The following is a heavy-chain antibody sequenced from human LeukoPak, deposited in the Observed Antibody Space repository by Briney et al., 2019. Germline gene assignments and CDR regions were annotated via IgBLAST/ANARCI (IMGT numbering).Heavy chain of an antibody. V-gene: IGHV3-33*01. CDR2: VWYDGSNK. CDR3: ARDIGDIAGRNWFDP. CDR1: GFTFSTSG. D-gene: IGHD6-6*01. J-gene: IGHJ5*02. Sequence: GGSLRLSCAASGFTFSTSGMHWVRQAPGKGLEWVAVVWYDGSNKYYADSVKGRFTISRDNSKNTLYLQMNSLRAEDTAVYYCARDIGDIAGRNWFDPWGQGTLVTVSS.